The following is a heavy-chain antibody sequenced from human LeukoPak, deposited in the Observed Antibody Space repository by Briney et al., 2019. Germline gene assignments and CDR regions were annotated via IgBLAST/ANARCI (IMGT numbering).Heavy chain of an antibody. Sequence: ASVKVSCKASGYTFTSYGISWVRQAPGQGLEWMGWISADNGNTNYAQKLQGRVTMTTDTSTSTAYMELRSLRSDDTAVYYCARRYYDILTGYLYYYYGMDVWGQGTTVTVSS. V-gene: IGHV1-18*01. CDR2: ISADNGNT. D-gene: IGHD3-9*01. J-gene: IGHJ6*02. CDR3: ARRYYDILTGYLYYYYGMDV. CDR1: GYTFTSYG.